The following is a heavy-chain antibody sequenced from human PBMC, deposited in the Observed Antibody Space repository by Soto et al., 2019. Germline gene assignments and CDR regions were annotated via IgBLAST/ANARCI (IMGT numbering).Heavy chain of an antibody. V-gene: IGHV3-11*05. CDR2: ISSSSCYT. Sequence: QVQLVESGGGLVKPGGSLRLSCAASGFTFSDYYMSWIRQAPGKGLEWVSYISSSSCYTNYADSVKGRFTISRDNAKNSLYLQMNSLRAEDTAVYYCARDRAVGSNAFDIWGQGTMVTVSS. CDR1: GFTFSDYY. D-gene: IGHD1-26*01. J-gene: IGHJ3*02. CDR3: ARDRAVGSNAFDI.